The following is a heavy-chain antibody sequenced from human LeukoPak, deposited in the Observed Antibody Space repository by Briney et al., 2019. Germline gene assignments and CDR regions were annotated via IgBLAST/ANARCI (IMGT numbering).Heavy chain of an antibody. V-gene: IGHV3-23*01. CDR2: ISGSSGNT. J-gene: IGHJ4*02. D-gene: IGHD1-1*01. CDR1: GLTFSDHA. CDR3: ANWGAGTKGLY. Sequence: GGSLRPSCAASGLTFSDHAMGWVRQAPGKGLEWVSSISGSSGNTYYADSVKGRYSISRDNSKNTVFLQINRLRAEDTAIYYCANWGAGTKGLYWGQGTLVTVSS.